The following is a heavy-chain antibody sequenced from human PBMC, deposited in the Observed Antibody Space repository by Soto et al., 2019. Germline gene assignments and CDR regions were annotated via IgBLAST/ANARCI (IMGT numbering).Heavy chain of an antibody. CDR2: INVYNGNT. J-gene: IGHJ5*02. V-gene: IGHV1-18*01. CDR1: RYTFTNYG. CDR3: ARGVGSGSYYNQYNWFDP. Sequence: ASVKVSCKASRYTFTNYGISWVRQAPGQGLEWMGWINVYNGNTKYAQKVQGRVTMTTDTSTSTAYMELRSLRSDDTAVYYCARGVGSGSYYNQYNWFDPWGQGTLVTVSS. D-gene: IGHD3-10*01.